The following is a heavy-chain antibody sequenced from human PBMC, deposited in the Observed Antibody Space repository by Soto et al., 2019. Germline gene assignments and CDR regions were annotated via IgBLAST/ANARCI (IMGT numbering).Heavy chain of an antibody. V-gene: IGHV1-8*01. CDR1: GYTFTSYD. D-gene: IGHD4-17*01. CDR3: ARGLIKKNYGDYWNWFDP. Sequence: ASVKVSCKASGYTFTSYDINWVRQATGQGLEWMGWMNPNSGNTGYAQKFQGRVTMTRNTSISTAYMELSSLRSEETAVYYCARGLIKKNYGDYWNWFDPWGQGTLVTVSS. J-gene: IGHJ5*02. CDR2: MNPNSGNT.